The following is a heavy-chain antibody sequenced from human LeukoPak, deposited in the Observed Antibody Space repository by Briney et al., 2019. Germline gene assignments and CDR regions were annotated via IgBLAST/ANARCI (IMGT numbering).Heavy chain of an antibody. CDR3: ASQYDFWSGYYDY. Sequence: GGSLRLSCAASGFTFSDYYMSWIRQAPGKGLEWVSYISSSGSTLYYADSVKGRFTISRDNAKNSLYLQMNSLRAEDTAVYYCASQYDFWSGYYDYWGQGTLVTVSS. CDR1: GFTFSDYY. CDR2: ISSSGSTL. D-gene: IGHD3-3*01. V-gene: IGHV3-11*01. J-gene: IGHJ4*02.